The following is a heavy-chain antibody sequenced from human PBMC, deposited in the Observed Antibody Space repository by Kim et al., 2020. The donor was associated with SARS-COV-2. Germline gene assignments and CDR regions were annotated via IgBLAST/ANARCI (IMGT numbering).Heavy chain of an antibody. CDR2: FSYSGTT. CDR1: GASIKNSDSY. J-gene: IGHJ2*01. D-gene: IGHD3-10*01. Sequence: SETLSLTCSVSGASIKNSDSYWGWIRQSPGKGLEWIGSFSYSGTTYYNPSLKSRVTISVDTSNNHLSLPMRSATAADTALYYCARQAPRLLWFGSLGDF. CDR3: ARQAPRLLWFGSLGDF. V-gene: IGHV4-39*01.